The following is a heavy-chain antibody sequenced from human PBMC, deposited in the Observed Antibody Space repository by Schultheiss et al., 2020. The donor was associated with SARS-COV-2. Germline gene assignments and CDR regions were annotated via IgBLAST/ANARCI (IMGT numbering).Heavy chain of an antibody. V-gene: IGHV3-30*03. Sequence: GGSLRLSCAASGFTFSSYGMHWVRQAPGKGLEWVAVISYDGSNKYYADSVKGRFTISRDNSKNTLYLQMNSLRAEDTAVYYCARWEMVRAMEWDYYGMDVWGQGTTVTVSS. CDR2: ISYDGSNK. J-gene: IGHJ6*02. D-gene: IGHD3-10*01. CDR1: GFTFSSYG. CDR3: ARWEMVRAMEWDYYGMDV.